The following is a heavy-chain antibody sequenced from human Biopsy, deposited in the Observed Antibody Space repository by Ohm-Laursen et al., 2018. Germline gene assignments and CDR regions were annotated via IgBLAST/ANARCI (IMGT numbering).Heavy chain of an antibody. CDR3: ALQSVAQMKNFDY. V-gene: IGHV1-2*02. CDR2: ISPKSGGT. Sequence: GASVKVSCKASGFSFTGYYIHWVRQAPGQGLEWMGLISPKSGGTNYAQKFQGNITMTKNTSMSTAYMEMSRLRSDDTAVYYCALQSVAQMKNFDYWGQGTLVTVSS. CDR1: GFSFTGYY. D-gene: IGHD6-19*01. J-gene: IGHJ4*02.